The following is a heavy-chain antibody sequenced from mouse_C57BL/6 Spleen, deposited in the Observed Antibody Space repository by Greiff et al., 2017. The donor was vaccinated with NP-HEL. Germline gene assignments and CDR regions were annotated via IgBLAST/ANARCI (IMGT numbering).Heavy chain of an antibody. CDR3: ASSAYYSNYDYAMDY. V-gene: IGHV1-7*01. J-gene: IGHJ4*01. Sequence: QVHVKQSGAELAKPGASVKLSCKASGYTFTSYWMHWVKQRPGQGLEWIGYINPSSGYTKYNQKFKDKATLTADKSSSTAYMQLSSLTYEDSAVYYCASSAYYSNYDYAMDYWGQGTSVTVSS. CDR2: INPSSGYT. D-gene: IGHD2-5*01. CDR1: GYTFTSYW.